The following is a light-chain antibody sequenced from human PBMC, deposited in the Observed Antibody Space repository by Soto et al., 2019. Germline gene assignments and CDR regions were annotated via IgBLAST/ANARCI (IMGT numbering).Light chain of an antibody. V-gene: IGLV1-40*01. Sequence: QSVLTQPPSVSEAPGQRVTISCTGSSSNIGAGYDVHWYQQLPGTAPKLLIYDNNNRPSGVPDRFSGSKSGTSASLAITGLQAEDEADYYCQSYDSRLSGSVFGGGTQLTVL. CDR2: DNN. J-gene: IGLJ7*01. CDR3: QSYDSRLSGSV. CDR1: SSNIGAGYD.